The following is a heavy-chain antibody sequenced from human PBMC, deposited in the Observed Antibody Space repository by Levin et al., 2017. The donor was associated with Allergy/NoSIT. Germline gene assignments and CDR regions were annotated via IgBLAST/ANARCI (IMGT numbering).Heavy chain of an antibody. CDR2: IKQDGSEK. D-gene: IGHD4-17*01. J-gene: IGHJ4*02. Sequence: QAGGSLRLSCAASGFTFSGYWTSWVRQAPGKGLEWVANIKQDGSEKNYVDSVKGRFTISRDNAKNSLYLQMNSLRAEDTAVYYCARMRYGDYAKYYFDSWGQGTLVTVSS. V-gene: IGHV3-7*01. CDR1: GFTFSGYW. CDR3: ARMRYGDYAKYYFDS.